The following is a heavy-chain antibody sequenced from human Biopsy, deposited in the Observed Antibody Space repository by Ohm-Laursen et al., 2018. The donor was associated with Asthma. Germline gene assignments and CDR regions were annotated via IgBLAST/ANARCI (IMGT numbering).Heavy chain of an antibody. J-gene: IGHJ4*02. CDR3: ARFKRGYSYGYAGVFDY. CDR1: GFTFSSYS. Sequence: SLRLSCSASGFTFSSYSMNWVRQAPGKGLEWVSYISSSSSTIYYADSVKGRFTISRDNAKNSLYLQMNILRDEDTAVYYCARFKRGYSYGYAGVFDYWGQGTLVTVSS. CDR2: ISSSSSTI. V-gene: IGHV3-48*02. D-gene: IGHD5-18*01.